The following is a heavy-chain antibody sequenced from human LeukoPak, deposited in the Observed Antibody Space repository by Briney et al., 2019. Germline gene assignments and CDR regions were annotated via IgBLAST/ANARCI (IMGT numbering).Heavy chain of an antibody. CDR3: ASSKGGYSYGSHDY. V-gene: IGHV3-30*03. J-gene: IGHJ4*02. D-gene: IGHD5-18*01. CDR1: GFTFSSYG. Sequence: PGGSLRLSCAASGFTFSSYGMHWVRQAPGKGLEWVAVISYDGSNKYYADSVKGRFTISRDNSKNTLYLQMNSLRAEDTAVYYCASSKGGYSYGSHDYWGQGTLVTVSS. CDR2: ISYDGSNK.